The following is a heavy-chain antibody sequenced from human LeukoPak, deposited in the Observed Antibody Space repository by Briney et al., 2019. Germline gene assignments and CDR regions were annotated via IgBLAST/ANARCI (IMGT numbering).Heavy chain of an antibody. D-gene: IGHD3-10*01. Sequence: GGSLRLSCAASGFTFSSYWMSWVRQAPGKGLEWVANIKQDGSEKYHVDSVKGRFTISRDNAKNSLYLQMNSLRAEDTAVYYCARVPVDYYGSGSYPVYGMDVWGKGTTVTVSS. V-gene: IGHV3-7*03. CDR2: IKQDGSEK. J-gene: IGHJ6*04. CDR1: GFTFSSYW. CDR3: ARVPVDYYGSGSYPVYGMDV.